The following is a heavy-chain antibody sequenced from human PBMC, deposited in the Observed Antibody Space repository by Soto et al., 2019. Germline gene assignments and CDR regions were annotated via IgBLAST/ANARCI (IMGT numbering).Heavy chain of an antibody. CDR1: GFTFSNYG. CDR3: AREFAPGSPNYDY. Sequence: WGSLRLSYAAAGFTFSNYGMSWVRQAPGKGLEWVSTFTRSGNTYYADSVKGRFTISRDNSKNTLYLQMDSLRAEDTAVYYCAREFAPGSPNYDYWGLGTLVTVSS. CDR2: FTRSGNT. V-gene: IGHV3-23*01. J-gene: IGHJ4*02. D-gene: IGHD3-10*01.